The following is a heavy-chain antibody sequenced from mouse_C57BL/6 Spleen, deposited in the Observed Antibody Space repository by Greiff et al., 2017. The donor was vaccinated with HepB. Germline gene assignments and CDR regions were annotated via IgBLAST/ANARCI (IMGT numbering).Heavy chain of an antibody. CDR1: GYTFTDYN. CDR3: ARGFTHYDYDDYAMDY. Sequence: EVQLQQSGPELVKPGASVKIPCKASGYTFTDYNMDWVKQSHGKSLEWIGDINPNNGGTIYNQKFKGKATLTVDKSSSTAYMELRSLTSEDTAVYYCARGFTHYDYDDYAMDYWGQGTSVTVSS. D-gene: IGHD2-4*01. CDR2: INPNNGGT. V-gene: IGHV1-18*01. J-gene: IGHJ4*01.